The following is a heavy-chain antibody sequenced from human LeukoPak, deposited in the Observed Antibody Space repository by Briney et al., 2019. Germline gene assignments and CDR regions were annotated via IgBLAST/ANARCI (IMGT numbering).Heavy chain of an antibody. CDR2: IKQDGSEK. J-gene: IGHJ4*02. V-gene: IGHV3-7*01. CDR1: GFTFSNFW. D-gene: IGHD5-18*01. CDR3: ARNRDSYGYWDFDY. Sequence: GGSLRLSCAVSGFTFSNFWMSWVRQAPGKGLEWVANIKQDGSEKYYVDSVKGRFTISRDNAKNSLYLQMDSLRAEDTAFYYCARNRDSYGYWDFDYWGQGTLVTVSS.